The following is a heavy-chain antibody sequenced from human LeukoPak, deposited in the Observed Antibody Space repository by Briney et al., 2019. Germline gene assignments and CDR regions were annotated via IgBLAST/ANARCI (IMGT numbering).Heavy chain of an antibody. CDR2: MHHSGRT. D-gene: IGHD3-10*01. V-gene: IGHV4-38-2*02. J-gene: IGHJ4*02. CDR3: ARDRSYYTFDY. CDR1: GYSISSDYH. Sequence: SETLSLTCAVSGYSISSDYHWGWIRQPPGKGVEWNGAMHHSGRTYYNPSRKRRVTISVDTSKNQVSLKLNSVTAADTAVYYCARDRSYYTFDYWGQGTLVTVSA.